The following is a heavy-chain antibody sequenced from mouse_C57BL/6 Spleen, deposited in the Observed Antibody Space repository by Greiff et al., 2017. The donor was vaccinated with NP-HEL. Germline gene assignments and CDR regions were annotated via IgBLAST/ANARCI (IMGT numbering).Heavy chain of an antibody. CDR1: GFNIKDYY. Sequence: EVKLMESGAELVKPGASVKLSCTASGFNIKDYYMHWVKQRTEQGLEWIGRIDPEDGETKYAPKFQGKATITADTSANTAYLQLSSLTSEDTAVYYCARAITTVVEDAMDYWGQGTSVTVSS. V-gene: IGHV14-2*01. J-gene: IGHJ4*01. D-gene: IGHD1-1*01. CDR2: IDPEDGET. CDR3: ARAITTVVEDAMDY.